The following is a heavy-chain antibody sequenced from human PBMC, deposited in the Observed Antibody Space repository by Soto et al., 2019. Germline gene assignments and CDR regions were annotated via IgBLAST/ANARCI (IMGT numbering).Heavy chain of an antibody. CDR2: INPSGGST. J-gene: IGHJ3*01. CDR3: ARSGFVSSGFDV. D-gene: IGHD2-15*01. V-gene: IGHV1-46*01. Sequence: QVQLVQSGAEVKKPGASVKVSCKASGYTFTNYYIHWVRQAPGQGLEWMGIINPSGGSTRYAQEFQGSVTVTSDTSTSTVYMELSGLRSEDTALYYCARSGFVSSGFDVWGQGTTVTVSS. CDR1: GYTFTNYY.